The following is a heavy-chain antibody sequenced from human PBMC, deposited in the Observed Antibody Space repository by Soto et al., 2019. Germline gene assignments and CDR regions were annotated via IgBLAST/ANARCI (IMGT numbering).Heavy chain of an antibody. V-gene: IGHV3-30*03. J-gene: IGHJ4*02. CDR1: GFAFSSYG. D-gene: IGHD6-6*01. CDR3: ARSIDYSNSGPFDH. Sequence: GGSLRLSCAASGFAFSSYGMHWVRQAPGKGLEWVAVISHDGSEKNYVESVKGRFTISRDNVKNSLYLQMNSLTAEDTAVYYCARSIDYSNSGPFDHWGQGALVTVSS. CDR2: ISHDGSEK.